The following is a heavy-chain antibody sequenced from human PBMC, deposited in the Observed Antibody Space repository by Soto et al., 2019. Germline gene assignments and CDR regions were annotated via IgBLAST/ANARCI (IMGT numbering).Heavy chain of an antibody. CDR2: IWYDGSNK. J-gene: IGHJ6*02. Sequence: PGGSLSLSCAASGFTFSSYGMHWVRQAPGKGLEWVAVIWYDGSNKYYADSVKGRFTISRDNSKNTLYLQMNSLRAEDTAVYYCARDRYYDSTGYIPYYGMDVWGQGTTVTVSS. CDR3: ARDRYYDSTGYIPYYGMDV. CDR1: GFTFSSYG. V-gene: IGHV3-33*01. D-gene: IGHD3-22*01.